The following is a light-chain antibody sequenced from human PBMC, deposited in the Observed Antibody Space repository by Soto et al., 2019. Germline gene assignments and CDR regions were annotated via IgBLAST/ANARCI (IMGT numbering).Light chain of an antibody. CDR2: AAF. CDR1: QGVSNW. V-gene: IGKV1-12*01. Sequence: DIQMTQSPSSVSASVGDRVTITCRASQGVSNWLAWYQQKPGKAPKLLIYAAFNLQSGVPSRFSGSGSGTDFTLTISSLQPEEFATYFCQQANTFPITFGQGTRLEIK. CDR3: QQANTFPIT. J-gene: IGKJ5*01.